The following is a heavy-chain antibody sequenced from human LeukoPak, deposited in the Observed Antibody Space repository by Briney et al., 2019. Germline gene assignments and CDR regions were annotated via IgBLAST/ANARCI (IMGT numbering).Heavy chain of an antibody. CDR2: ISYDGSNK. CDR1: GFTFSSYA. D-gene: IGHD1-26*01. V-gene: IGHV3-30*04. CDR3: ASLTVGATGFDY. J-gene: IGHJ4*02. Sequence: GGSLRLSCAASGFTFSSYAMHWVRQAPGKGLEWVAVISYDGSNKYYADSVKGRFTISRDNSKNTLYLQMNSLRAEDTAVYYCASLTVGATGFDYWGQGTPVTVSS.